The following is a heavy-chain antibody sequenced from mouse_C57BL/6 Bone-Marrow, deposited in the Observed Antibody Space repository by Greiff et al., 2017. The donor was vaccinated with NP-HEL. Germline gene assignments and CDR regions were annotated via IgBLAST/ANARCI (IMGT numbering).Heavy chain of an antibody. J-gene: IGHJ1*03. Sequence: EVQRVESGGGLVKPGGSLKLSCAASGFTFSSYAMSWVRQTPEKRLEWVATISDGGSYTYYPDNVKGRFTISRDNAKNNLYLQMSHLKSEDTAMYYWARDGGYYGSSWYFDVWGTGTTVTVSS. CDR2: ISDGGSYT. CDR3: ARDGGYYGSSWYFDV. CDR1: GFTFSSYA. V-gene: IGHV5-4*01. D-gene: IGHD1-1*01.